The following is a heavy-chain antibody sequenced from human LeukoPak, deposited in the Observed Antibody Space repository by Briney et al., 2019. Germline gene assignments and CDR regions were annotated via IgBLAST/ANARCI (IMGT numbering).Heavy chain of an antibody. CDR3: ARGLGLRARGYFDY. D-gene: IGHD4-17*01. J-gene: IGHJ4*02. CDR2: INHSEST. Sequence: PSETLSLTCAVYSGSFSGYYWSWIRQPPGKGLEWIGEINHSESTNYNPSLKSRVTISVDTSKNQFSLKLSSVTAADTAVYYCARGLGLRARGYFDYWGQGTLVTVSS. V-gene: IGHV4-34*01. CDR1: SGSFSGYY.